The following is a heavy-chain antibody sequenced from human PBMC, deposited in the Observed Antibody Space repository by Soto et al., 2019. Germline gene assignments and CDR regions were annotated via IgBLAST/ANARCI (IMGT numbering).Heavy chain of an antibody. J-gene: IGHJ6*02. CDR1: GGSFSGYY. Sequence: PSETLSLTCAVYGGSFSGYYWSWIRQPPGKGLEWIGEINHSGSTNYNPSLKSRVTISVDTSKNQFSLKLSSVTAADTAVYYCATNTAMVTSYYYGMDVWGQGTTVTVS. CDR3: ATNTAMVTSYYYGMDV. V-gene: IGHV4-34*01. D-gene: IGHD5-18*01. CDR2: INHSGST.